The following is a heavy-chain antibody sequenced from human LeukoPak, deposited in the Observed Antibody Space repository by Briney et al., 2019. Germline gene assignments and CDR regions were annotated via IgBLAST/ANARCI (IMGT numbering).Heavy chain of an antibody. CDR3: ARDRYGDENY. Sequence: GGSLRLSCAASGFTFKSYEMNWVRQATGKGLEWVSYISSSGTTIYYADSVKSRFTISRDNAKNSLYLQMNSLRVEDTAIYYCARDRYGDENYWGQGVLVTVSS. J-gene: IGHJ4*02. D-gene: IGHD4-17*01. CDR2: ISSSGTTI. V-gene: IGHV3-48*03. CDR1: GFTFKSYE.